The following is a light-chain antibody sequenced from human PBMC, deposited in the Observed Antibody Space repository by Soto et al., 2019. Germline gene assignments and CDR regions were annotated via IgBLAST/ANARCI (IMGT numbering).Light chain of an antibody. CDR2: AAS. CDR1: QGISRS. J-gene: IGKJ4*01. Sequence: DIQLTQSPSFLTASVADRVTITCRASQGISRSLAWYQQKPGKAPKLLIYAASTLQSGVPSRFSGSESGTEFTLTISRLQPEDFATYYCQQLNTYPFTFGGGTKVEIK. CDR3: QQLNTYPFT. V-gene: IGKV1-9*01.